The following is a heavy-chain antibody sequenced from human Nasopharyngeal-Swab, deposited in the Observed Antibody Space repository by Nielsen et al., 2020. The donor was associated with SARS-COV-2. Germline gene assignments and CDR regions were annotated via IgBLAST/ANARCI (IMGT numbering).Heavy chain of an antibody. J-gene: IGHJ5*02. CDR3: AKKGIVVVPAAGGLDP. CDR1: GFTFSSYG. Sequence: GGSLRLSCAASGFTFSSYGMSWVRQAPGKGLEWVSAISGSGGSTYYTDSVKGRFTISRDNSKNTLYLQMNSLRAEDTAVYYCAKKGIVVVPAAGGLDPWGQGTLVTVSS. D-gene: IGHD2-2*01. V-gene: IGHV3-23*01. CDR2: ISGSGGST.